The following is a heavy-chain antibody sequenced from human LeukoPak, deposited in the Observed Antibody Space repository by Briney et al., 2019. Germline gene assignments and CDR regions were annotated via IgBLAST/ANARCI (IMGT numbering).Heavy chain of an antibody. CDR3: ARVGDHFHWYLDL. J-gene: IGHJ2*01. Sequence: GGSLRLSCAASGFTVSTDYMNWVRQAPGKGLEWVSILYSGSSTYYADSVEGRFTISRDSSKNTLFLQMNDLRAEDTAVYYCARVGDHFHWYLDLWGRGTLVTVSS. V-gene: IGHV3-53*01. CDR2: LYSGSST. D-gene: IGHD3-3*02. CDR1: GFTVSTDY.